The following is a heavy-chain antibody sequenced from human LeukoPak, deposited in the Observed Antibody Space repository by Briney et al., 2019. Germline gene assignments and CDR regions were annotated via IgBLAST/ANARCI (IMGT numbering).Heavy chain of an antibody. CDR1: GGSISSYY. CDR3: ARGHSRSPTPCDY. Sequence: PSETLSLTCTVSGGSISSYYWSWIRQPPGKGLEWIGYIYYSGSTNYNPSLKSRVTISVDTSKNQFSLKLSSVTAADTAVYYCARGHSRSPTPCDYWGQGTLVTVSS. J-gene: IGHJ4*02. D-gene: IGHD6-13*01. V-gene: IGHV4-59*01. CDR2: IYYSGST.